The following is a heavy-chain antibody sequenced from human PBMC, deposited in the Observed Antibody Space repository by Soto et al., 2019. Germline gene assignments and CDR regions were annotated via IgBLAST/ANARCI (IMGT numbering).Heavy chain of an antibody. V-gene: IGHV1-69*01. CDR1: GGTFSSYA. CDR2: IIPIFGTA. Sequence: QVQLVQSGAEVKKPGSSVKVSCKASGGTFSSYAISWVRQAPGQGLEWMGGIIPIFGTANYAQKLQGRVTITANESTRPAYMELSSLRSEDTAVYYCATCRPLDILTGYPPDYYYGMDVWGQGTTVTVSS. D-gene: IGHD3-9*01. J-gene: IGHJ6*02. CDR3: ATCRPLDILTGYPPDYYYGMDV.